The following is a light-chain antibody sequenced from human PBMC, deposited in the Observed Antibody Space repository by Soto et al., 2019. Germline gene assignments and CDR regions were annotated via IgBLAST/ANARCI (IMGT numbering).Light chain of an antibody. CDR2: GPS. Sequence: EIVMTQSPATLSVSPGARATLSCRASQSISSNLAWYQQKPGQAPRLLIYGPSTRATGIPARFSGSGSGTEFTLTISSLQSEDFAVYYCQQYNNLPLTFGGGTKVEIK. V-gene: IGKV3-15*01. J-gene: IGKJ4*01. CDR3: QQYNNLPLT. CDR1: QSISSN.